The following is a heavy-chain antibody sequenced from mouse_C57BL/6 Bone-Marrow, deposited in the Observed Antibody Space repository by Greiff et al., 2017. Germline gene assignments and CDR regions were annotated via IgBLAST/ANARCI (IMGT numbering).Heavy chain of an antibody. CDR3: ARGGVYGSSLT. Sequence: QVQLQQPGAELVKPGASVQLSCKASGYTFTSYWMHWVKLRPGQGSEWSGMIHPNSGSTNYNERFENKATLTVAKSSSTAYMQLSSLTSEDPAVYYCARGGVYGSSLTWGQGTTLTVSS. CDR2: IHPNSGST. CDR1: GYTFTSYW. J-gene: IGHJ2*01. V-gene: IGHV1-64*01. D-gene: IGHD1-1*01.